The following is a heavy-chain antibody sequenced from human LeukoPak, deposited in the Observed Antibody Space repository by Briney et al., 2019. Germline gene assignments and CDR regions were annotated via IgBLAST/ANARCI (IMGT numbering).Heavy chain of an antibody. CDR3: AKSREEIRGLDAFDI. J-gene: IGHJ3*02. CDR1: GGSISSVRSY. V-gene: IGHV4-39*07. CDR2: SDYSGST. Sequence: PSETLSLTCIVSGGSISSVRSYWDWIRQPPGKGLEWIGSSDYSGSTYYNPSLKSRVALSVDTSKNQFSLKLSSLTAADTAVYYCAKSREEIRGLDAFDIWGQGTMVTVSS. D-gene: IGHD5-24*01.